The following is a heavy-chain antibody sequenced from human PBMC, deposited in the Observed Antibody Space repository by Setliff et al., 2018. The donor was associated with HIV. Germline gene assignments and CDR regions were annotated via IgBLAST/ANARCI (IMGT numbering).Heavy chain of an antibody. J-gene: IGHJ4*02. CDR1: GYSISSGYY. V-gene: IGHV4-38-2*01. CDR2: VYSSGST. CDR3: ARRGVGATHRFFNY. D-gene: IGHD1-26*01. Sequence: KSSETLSLTCAVSGYSISSGYYWSWIRQPAGKGLEWIGHVYSSGSTYYNPSLKSRVTISLDKSKSQFSLKLNAVTAADTAIYFCARRGVGATHRFFNYWGQGTLVTVSS.